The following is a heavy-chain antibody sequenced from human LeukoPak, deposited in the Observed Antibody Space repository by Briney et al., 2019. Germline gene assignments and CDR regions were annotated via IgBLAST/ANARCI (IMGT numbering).Heavy chain of an antibody. Sequence: GGSLRLSCVVSGFTFSTYWMHWVRHAPGKGLVWVSHINGDGTTTSYADSVKGRVTISRDNAKNTLYLQMNSLRAEDTAVYYCIGGPYSIDYWGQGTLVTVSS. CDR3: IGGPYSIDY. J-gene: IGHJ4*02. D-gene: IGHD6-13*01. CDR1: GFTFSTYW. V-gene: IGHV3-74*01. CDR2: INGDGTTT.